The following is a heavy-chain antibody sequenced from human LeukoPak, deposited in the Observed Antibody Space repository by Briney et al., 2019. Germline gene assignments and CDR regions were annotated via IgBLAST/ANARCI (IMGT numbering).Heavy chain of an antibody. V-gene: IGHV3-53*01. CDR1: GFTINTNY. J-gene: IGHJ6*03. CDR2: IYPGGVT. Sequence: GGSLRLSCAASGFTINTNYMNWVRQAPGRGLEWLSVIYPGGVTKYADSVKGRFTISRDDAKNSLFLQMNSLRAEDTAVYYCARAFDTSWDYYYMDVWGKGTTVTVSS. CDR3: ARAFDTSWDYYYMDV. D-gene: IGHD2-2*01.